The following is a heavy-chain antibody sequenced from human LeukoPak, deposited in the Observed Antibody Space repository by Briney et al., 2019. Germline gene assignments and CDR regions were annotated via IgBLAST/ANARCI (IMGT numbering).Heavy chain of an antibody. CDR2: IVVGSGNT. V-gene: IGHV1-58*01. CDR3: AADRSSGWYGGYFDY. J-gene: IGHJ4*02. CDR1: GFTFTSSA. Sequence: ASVKVSCKASGFTFTSSAVQWVRQARGQRLEWIGWIVVGSGNTNYAQKFQERGTITRDMSTSTAYMELSSLRSEDTAVYYCAADRSSGWYGGYFDYWGQGTLVTVSS. D-gene: IGHD6-19*01.